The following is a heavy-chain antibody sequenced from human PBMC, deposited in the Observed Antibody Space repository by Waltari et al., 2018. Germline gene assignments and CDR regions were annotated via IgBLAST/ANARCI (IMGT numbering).Heavy chain of an antibody. Sequence: QVQLQQWGAGLLKPSETLSLTCAVYGGSFSGYYWSWIRQPPGKGLEWIGEINHSGSTNYNPSLKSRVTISLDTSKNQFSRKLSSVTAADTAVYYCARDPVIGAPGYWGQGTLVTVSS. CDR1: GGSFSGYY. V-gene: IGHV4-34*01. CDR3: ARDPVIGAPGY. J-gene: IGHJ4*02. CDR2: INHSGST. D-gene: IGHD3-10*01.